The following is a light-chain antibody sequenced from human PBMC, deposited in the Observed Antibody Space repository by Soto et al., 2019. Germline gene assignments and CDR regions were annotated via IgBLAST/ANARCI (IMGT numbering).Light chain of an antibody. CDR1: QGMSTY. Sequence: DIQLTQSPSFLSASVGDTVTITCRASQGMSTYLAWYQQKPGKVPKLLIRSSYTLQSGVTPRFSGGGSGTEFTLTISTLQPDDSGIYYCQQLNGYQLAFGGGTNVEIK. J-gene: IGKJ4*01. CDR2: SSY. V-gene: IGKV1-9*01. CDR3: QQLNGYQLA.